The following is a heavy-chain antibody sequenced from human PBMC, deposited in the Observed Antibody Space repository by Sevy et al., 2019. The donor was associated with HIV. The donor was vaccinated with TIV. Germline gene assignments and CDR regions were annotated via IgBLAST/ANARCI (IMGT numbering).Heavy chain of an antibody. CDR1: GGTFSSYA. D-gene: IGHD5-18*01. Sequence: ASVKVSCKASGGTFSSYAISWVRQAPGQGLEWMGGIIPIFGTANYAQKFQGRVTITADESTSTAYMELGSLRSEDTAVYYCARTGGEVDTAMVNSFGYFDYWGQGTLVTVSS. V-gene: IGHV1-69*13. CDR2: IIPIFGTA. J-gene: IGHJ4*02. CDR3: ARTGGEVDTAMVNSFGYFDY.